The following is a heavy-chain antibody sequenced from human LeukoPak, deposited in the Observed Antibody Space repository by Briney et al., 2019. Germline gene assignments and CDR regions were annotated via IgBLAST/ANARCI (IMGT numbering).Heavy chain of an antibody. J-gene: IGHJ4*02. CDR3: ARGGVHGVTPQFY. CDR1: GFPFGSYP. CDR2: ISYDGSNK. Sequence: PGRPRRPPCAASGFPFGSYPMHWVRQAQGKGREWGAVISYDGSNKYYADSVKGRFTISRDNSKNTLYLQMNSLRAEDTAVYYCARGGVHGVTPQFYWGQGTLVTVSS. D-gene: IGHD4-23*01. V-gene: IGHV3-30*04.